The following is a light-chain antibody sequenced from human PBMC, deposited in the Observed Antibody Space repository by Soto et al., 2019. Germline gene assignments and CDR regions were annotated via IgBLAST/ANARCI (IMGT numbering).Light chain of an antibody. J-gene: IGLJ3*02. Sequence: QSALTQPRSVSGSPGQSVTISCTGTSSDVGGYNYVSWYQQHPGKAPKLMIYEVNNRPSGVSNRFSGSKSGNTASLTISGLQAEDEADYYCSAHTGSTLVFGGGTKVTVL. CDR1: SSDVGGYNY. V-gene: IGLV2-11*01. CDR2: EVN. CDR3: SAHTGSTLV.